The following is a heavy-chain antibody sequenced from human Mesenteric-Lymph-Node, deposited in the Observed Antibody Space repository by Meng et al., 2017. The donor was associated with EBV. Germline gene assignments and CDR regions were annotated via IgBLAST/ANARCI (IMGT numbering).Heavy chain of an antibody. CDR3: ARGVYYGDYAFGY. J-gene: IGHJ4*02. CDR2: INHSGST. V-gene: IGHV4-34*01. D-gene: IGHD4-17*01. Sequence: QVQPQQWGAGLLKPSETLSLTCAVYGGSFSGYYWSWIRQPPGKGLEWIGEINHSGSTNYNPSLKSRVTISVDTSKNQFSLKLSSVTAADTAVYYCARGVYYGDYAFGYWGQGTLVTVS. CDR1: GGSFSGYY.